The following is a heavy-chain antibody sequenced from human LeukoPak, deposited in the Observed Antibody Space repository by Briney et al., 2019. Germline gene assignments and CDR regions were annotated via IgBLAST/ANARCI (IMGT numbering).Heavy chain of an antibody. CDR1: GISHSTSGVG. D-gene: IGHD2-21*02. Sequence: ESGPTLVKPTQTLTLTCTFSGISHSTSGVGVGWIRQPPGKALEWLGFIYWDDDKRYSPSLKSRLTITKETSKNQVVLTMTNMDPVDTATYYCAHGRVTSSFAGSFDIWGPGTMVTVSS. CDR3: AHGRVTSSFAGSFDI. CDR2: IYWDDDK. V-gene: IGHV2-5*02. J-gene: IGHJ3*02.